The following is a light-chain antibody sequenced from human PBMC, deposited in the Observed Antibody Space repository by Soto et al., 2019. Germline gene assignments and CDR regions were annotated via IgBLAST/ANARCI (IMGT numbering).Light chain of an antibody. CDR2: DAS. CDR3: QQFKSWPPV. J-gene: IGKJ3*01. CDR1: QSVGRN. Sequence: ELVMTQSPVTLSVSPGERAALSCRASQSVGRNLAWYQQKPGQPPKLLIYDASNRATGIPARFSGSGSGTEFTLIISSLQSEDFAVYYCQQFKSWPPVFGPGTTVDIK. V-gene: IGKV3-15*01.